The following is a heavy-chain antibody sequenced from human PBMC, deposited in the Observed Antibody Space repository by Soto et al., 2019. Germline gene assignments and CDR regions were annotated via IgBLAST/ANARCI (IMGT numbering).Heavy chain of an antibody. CDR1: GGSVSSGSYY. CDR3: AGRKGCGRRGGCSSAFDD. J-gene: IGHJ4*02. Sequence: PSETLSLTCTVSGGSVSSGSYYWSWIRQPPGKGLGWIGYIYYSGSTNYNPSLKSRVTISVDTSNNQFSLKLSSVTAADTAVYYCAGRKGCGRRGGCSSAFDDWGQGTRVTVSS. D-gene: IGHD6-19*01. CDR2: IYYSGST. V-gene: IGHV4-61*01.